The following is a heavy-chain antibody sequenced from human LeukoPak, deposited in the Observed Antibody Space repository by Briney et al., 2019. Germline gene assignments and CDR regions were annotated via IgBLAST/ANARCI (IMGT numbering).Heavy chain of an antibody. CDR3: ARAVGCSGGSCYSGY. CDR2: ITSSSSYI. V-gene: IGHV3-21*01. D-gene: IGHD2-15*01. J-gene: IGHJ4*02. CDR1: GLTFSSYS. Sequence: PGGSLRLSCAASGLTFSSYSMNWVRQAPGKGLEWVSSITSSSSYIYYADSVKGRFTISRDNAKNSLYLQMNSLTAEDTAVYYCARAVGCSGGSCYSGYWGPGTLVTVSS.